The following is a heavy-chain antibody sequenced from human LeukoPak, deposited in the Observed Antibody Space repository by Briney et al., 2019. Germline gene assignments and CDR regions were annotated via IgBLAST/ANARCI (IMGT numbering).Heavy chain of an antibody. CDR2: INAGNGNT. V-gene: IGHV1-3*01. CDR1: GYTFASYA. Sequence: ASVKASCKASGYTFASYAMHWVRQAPGQRLEWMGWINAGNGNTKYSQKFQGRVTITRDTSASTAYMELSSLRSEDTAVYYRARGYCSSTSCYAIDYWGQGTLVTVSS. D-gene: IGHD2-2*01. CDR3: ARGYCSSTSCYAIDY. J-gene: IGHJ4*02.